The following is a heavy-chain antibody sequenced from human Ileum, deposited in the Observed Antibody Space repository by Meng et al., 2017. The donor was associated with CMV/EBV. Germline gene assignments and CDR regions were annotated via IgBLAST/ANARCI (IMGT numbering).Heavy chain of an antibody. CDR1: GYTFTDHY. CDR3: AREIIMATRAFGY. J-gene: IGHJ4*02. CDR2: IKPHSGDT. D-gene: IGHD5-12*01. V-gene: IGHV1-2*02. Sequence: QVQLAQSGMGVKKPGASVKVSCKASGYTFTDHYMHWVRQASGQGLEWMGWIKPHSGDTKYEKKFQGRVTMTSDTSISTVYMELTRLTPDDTAIYYCAREIIMATRAFGYWGQGTLVTVSS.